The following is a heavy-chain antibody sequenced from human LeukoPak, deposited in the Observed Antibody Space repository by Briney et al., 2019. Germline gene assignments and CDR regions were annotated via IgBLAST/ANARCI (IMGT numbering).Heavy chain of an antibody. Sequence: GGSLRLSCAVSGFTFSSYGMHWVRQAPGKGLEWVAVISHYGSNKYYADSVKGRFTISRDKSKNTLYLQMNSLRAEDTAVYYCAKDLLGGDSGSYYEVGELGMDVWGQGTTVTVSS. J-gene: IGHJ6*02. D-gene: IGHD1-26*01. V-gene: IGHV3-30*18. CDR2: ISHYGSNK. CDR3: AKDLLGGDSGSYYEVGELGMDV. CDR1: GFTFSSYG.